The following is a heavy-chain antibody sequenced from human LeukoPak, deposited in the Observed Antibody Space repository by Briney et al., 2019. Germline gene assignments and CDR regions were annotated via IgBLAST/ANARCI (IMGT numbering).Heavy chain of an antibody. J-gene: IGHJ5*02. CDR1: GGSISSSSYY. D-gene: IGHD3-3*01. Sequence: SETLSLTCTVSGGSISSSSYYWGWIRQPPGKGLEWIGSIYYSGSTYYNPSLKSRVTISVDTSKNQFSLKLSSVTAADTAVYYCARDRAYYDFWSGYYRPEPGEAWGQGTLVTVSS. CDR3: ARDRAYYDFWSGYYRPEPGEA. V-gene: IGHV4-39*07. CDR2: IYYSGST.